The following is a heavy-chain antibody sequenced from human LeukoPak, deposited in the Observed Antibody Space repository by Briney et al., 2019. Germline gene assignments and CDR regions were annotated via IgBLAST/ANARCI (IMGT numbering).Heavy chain of an antibody. V-gene: IGHV3-33*01. CDR2: IWYDRSNK. Sequence: GKSLRLSCAASGFTFSSYGMHWVRQAPGKGLEWVAVIWYDRSNKYYADSVKGRFTISRDNSKNTLYLQMNSLRAEDTAVYYCARGPIARSIFGVAAAAVGDYYYYGMDVWGQGTTVTVSS. J-gene: IGHJ6*02. D-gene: IGHD6-13*01. CDR3: ARGPIARSIFGVAAAAVGDYYYYGMDV. CDR1: GFTFSSYG.